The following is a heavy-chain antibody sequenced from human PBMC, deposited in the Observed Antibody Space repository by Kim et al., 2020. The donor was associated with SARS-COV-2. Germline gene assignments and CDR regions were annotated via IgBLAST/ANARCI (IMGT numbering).Heavy chain of an antibody. CDR2: IYYSGST. Sequence: SETLSLTCTVSGGSISSGDYYWSWIRQPPGKGLEWIGYIYYSGSTYYNPSLKSRVTISVDTSKNQFSLKLSSVTAADTAVYYCARDPLPNDDYGDYWGQGTLVTVSS. D-gene: IGHD1-1*01. CDR3: ARDPLPNDDYGDY. CDR1: GGSISSGDYY. V-gene: IGHV4-30-4*01. J-gene: IGHJ4*02.